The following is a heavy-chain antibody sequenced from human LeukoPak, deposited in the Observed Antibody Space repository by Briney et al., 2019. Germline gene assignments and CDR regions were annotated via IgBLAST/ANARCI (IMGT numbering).Heavy chain of an antibody. CDR2: IFQSGET. CDR1: GGSIISSNW. V-gene: IGHV4/OR15-8*02. CDR3: ARHFRLVVENWFDP. D-gene: IGHD2-21*01. J-gene: IGHJ5*02. Sequence: WETLSLTCSVSGGSIISSNWWGWIRQPPGKGLEWIGEIFQSGETDYNPSLRSRVIISINKSKNQFSLQLNSVTAADTAIYYCARHFRLVVENWFDPWGQGTLVTVSS.